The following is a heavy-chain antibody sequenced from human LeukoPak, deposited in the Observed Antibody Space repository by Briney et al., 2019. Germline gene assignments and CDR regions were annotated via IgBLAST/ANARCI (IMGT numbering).Heavy chain of an antibody. Sequence: PSETLSLTCTVSGASISSSYWSWIREPPGKGLEWIGYIYYSGTTKYNPSLKSRVTISVDTSKTQFSLKVNSVAAADTAVYYCARGQPQRYSSGWYVNWFDPWGQGTLVTVSS. CDR2: IYYSGTT. CDR1: GASISSSY. V-gene: IGHV4-59*01. D-gene: IGHD6-19*01. CDR3: ARGQPQRYSSGWYVNWFDP. J-gene: IGHJ5*02.